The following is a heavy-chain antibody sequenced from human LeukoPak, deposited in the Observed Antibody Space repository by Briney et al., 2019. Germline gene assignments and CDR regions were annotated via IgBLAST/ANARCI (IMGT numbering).Heavy chain of an antibody. J-gene: IGHJ3*02. Sequence: GGSLRLSCAASGFTFSSYGMHWVRQAPGKGLEWVAVISYDGSNKYYADSVKGRFTISRDNSKNTLYLQMNSLTVEDTAVYYCATRLHLGEADAFDTWGQGTMVIVSS. D-gene: IGHD3-16*01. V-gene: IGHV3-30*03. CDR3: ATRLHLGEADAFDT. CDR1: GFTFSSYG. CDR2: ISYDGSNK.